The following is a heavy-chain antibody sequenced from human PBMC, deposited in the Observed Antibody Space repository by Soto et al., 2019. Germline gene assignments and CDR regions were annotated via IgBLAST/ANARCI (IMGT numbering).Heavy chain of an antibody. Sequence: QVQLVQSGAEVKKPGSSVKVSCKASGGTFSSYAISWVRQAPGQGLEWMGGIIPIFGTANYAQKFQGRVTITADAATSTAYMELSSLRAEETAGYYCAGHTIFGAPTWGQGTLVTVSS. D-gene: IGHD3-3*01. CDR2: IIPIFGTA. J-gene: IGHJ5*02. CDR3: AGHTIFGAPT. V-gene: IGHV1-69*12. CDR1: GGTFSSYA.